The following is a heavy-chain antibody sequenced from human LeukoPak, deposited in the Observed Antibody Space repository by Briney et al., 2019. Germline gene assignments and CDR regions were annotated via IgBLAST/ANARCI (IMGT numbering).Heavy chain of an antibody. V-gene: IGHV3-7*04. J-gene: IGHJ4*02. CDR1: GFTLSAYW. D-gene: IGHD2-2*01. CDR2: IKQDGSEK. Sequence: GGSLRLSCAASGFTLSAYWMSWVRQAPGKGLEWVANIKQDGSEKFYVDSVEGRFTISRDNAKKSLYLQMNNLRAEDTAVYYCARGPLTYCSTTSCQFDQWGQGTLVTVSS. CDR3: ARGPLTYCSTTSCQFDQ.